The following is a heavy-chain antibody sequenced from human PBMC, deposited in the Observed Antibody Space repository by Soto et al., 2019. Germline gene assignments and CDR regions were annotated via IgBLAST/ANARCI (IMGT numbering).Heavy chain of an antibody. Sequence: QVQLVQSGAEAKKPGSSVKVSCKAAGGTFSSYAISWVRQAPGQGLEWMGGIIPIFGTANYAQKFQGRVTITADESTSTAYMELCSLRAEDTAVYYCARTPLLYYYDSSGYYRYFDYWGQGTLVTVSS. CDR1: GGTFSSYA. J-gene: IGHJ4*02. CDR3: ARTPLLYYYDSSGYYRYFDY. V-gene: IGHV1-69*01. CDR2: IIPIFGTA. D-gene: IGHD3-22*01.